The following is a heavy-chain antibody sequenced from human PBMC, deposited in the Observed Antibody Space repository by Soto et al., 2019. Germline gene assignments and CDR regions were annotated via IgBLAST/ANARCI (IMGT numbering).Heavy chain of an antibody. CDR2: ISAYNGNT. CDR3: ARAGYCSSTSCPIPWFDP. CDR1: GYTFTGYF. Sequence: ASVKVSCKASGYTFTGYFMHWVRQAPGQGLEWMGWISAYNGNTNYAQKLQGRVTMTTDTSTSTAYMELRSLRSDDTAVYYCARAGYCSSTSCPIPWFDPWGQGTLVTVSS. D-gene: IGHD2-2*01. V-gene: IGHV1-18*04. J-gene: IGHJ5*02.